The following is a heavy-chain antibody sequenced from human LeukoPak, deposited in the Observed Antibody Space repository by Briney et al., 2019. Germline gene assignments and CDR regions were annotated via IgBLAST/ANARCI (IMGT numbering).Heavy chain of an antibody. Sequence: GGSLRLSCAASGFTFSSYAMSWVRQAPGKGLEWVSAISGSGGSTYYADSVKGRFTISRDNSKNTLYLQMNSLRAEDTAVYYCASRGDYYDSSGYHWGQGTLVTVSS. CDR3: ASRGDYYDSSGYH. J-gene: IGHJ5*02. D-gene: IGHD3-22*01. CDR1: GFTFSSYA. CDR2: ISGSGGST. V-gene: IGHV3-23*01.